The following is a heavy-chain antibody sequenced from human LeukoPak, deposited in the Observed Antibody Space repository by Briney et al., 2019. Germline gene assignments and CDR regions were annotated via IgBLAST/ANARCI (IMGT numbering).Heavy chain of an antibody. Sequence: SETLSLTCTVSGGSVSSGSYYWSWIRQPPGKGLEWIGYIHYSGSTNYNPSLKSRVTISVDTSKKQFSLKLSSVTAADTAVYYCVTYYFDSSGPKKNYWGQGTLVTVSS. J-gene: IGHJ4*02. CDR1: GGSVSSGSYY. D-gene: IGHD3-22*01. V-gene: IGHV4-61*01. CDR2: IHYSGST. CDR3: VTYYFDSSGPKKNY.